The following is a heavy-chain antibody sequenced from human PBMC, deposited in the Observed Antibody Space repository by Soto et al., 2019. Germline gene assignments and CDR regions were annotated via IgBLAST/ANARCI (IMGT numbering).Heavy chain of an antibody. Sequence: SETLSLTCTVSGGSISSGDYYWSWIRQPPGKGLEWIGYIYYSGSTYYNPSLKSRVTISVDTSKNQFSLKLSSVTAADTAVYYCARDRVTGLQPRGYYYLGMDVWGQGTTVTVSS. J-gene: IGHJ6*02. V-gene: IGHV4-30-4*01. CDR3: ARDRVTGLQPRGYYYLGMDV. D-gene: IGHD1-1*01. CDR1: GGSISSGDYY. CDR2: IYYSGST.